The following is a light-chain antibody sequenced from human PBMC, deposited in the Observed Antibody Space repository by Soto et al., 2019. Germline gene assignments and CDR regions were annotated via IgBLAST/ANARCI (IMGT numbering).Light chain of an antibody. CDR3: QQRSNWLT. J-gene: IGKJ4*01. Sequence: EIVLTQSPATLSLSPGERATLSCRASQSVSSYLAWYQQKPGQAPRLLIYDASNRATGIPARFNRSGCGTDFTLTISSLEPEDFAVYYCQQRSNWLTFGGGTKVEIK. CDR2: DAS. CDR1: QSVSSY. V-gene: IGKV3-11*01.